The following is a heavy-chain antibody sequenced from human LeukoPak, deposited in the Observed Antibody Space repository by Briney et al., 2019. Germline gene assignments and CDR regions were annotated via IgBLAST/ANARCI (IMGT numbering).Heavy chain of an antibody. CDR1: GGYVSSYS. CDR3: ARGDYDFWSGP. D-gene: IGHD3-3*01. Sequence: SETLSLTCSVSGGYVSSYSWSWIRQPPGKGLEWIGSIYHSGSTYYTPSLKSRVTISVDTSKNQFSLKLSSVTAADTAVYYCARGDYDFWSGPWGQGTLVTVSS. V-gene: IGHV4-38-2*02. J-gene: IGHJ5*02. CDR2: IYHSGST.